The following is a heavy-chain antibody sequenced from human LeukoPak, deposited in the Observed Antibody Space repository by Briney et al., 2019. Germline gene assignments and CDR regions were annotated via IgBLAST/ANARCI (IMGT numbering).Heavy chain of an antibody. Sequence: GGSLRLSCAASGFTFSDYYMSWIRQAPGKGLEWVSYISSSGSTIYSAYSMKGRFSNYRNNAKNSQYLQMNSRRAEDTAVYYCASTKDHGYFDYWGQGTLVTVSS. CDR1: GFTFSDYY. CDR3: ASTKDHGYFDY. D-gene: IGHD2-15*01. CDR2: ISSSGSTI. V-gene: IGHV3-11*01. J-gene: IGHJ4*02.